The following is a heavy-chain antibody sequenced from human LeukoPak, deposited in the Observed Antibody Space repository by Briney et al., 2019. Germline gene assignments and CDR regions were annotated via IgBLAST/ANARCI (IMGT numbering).Heavy chain of an antibody. Sequence: PGGSLRLSFAASGFTFSSFSMDWVRQAPGKGLEWLSSISSSDTYIYYADSVKGRFTISRDNAKNSLYLQMNSLRAEDTAVYYCARREYYDFLDAYGMDVWGQGTTVTVSS. CDR1: GFTFSSFS. D-gene: IGHD3-3*01. CDR2: ISSSDTYI. CDR3: ARREYYDFLDAYGMDV. V-gene: IGHV3-21*01. J-gene: IGHJ6*02.